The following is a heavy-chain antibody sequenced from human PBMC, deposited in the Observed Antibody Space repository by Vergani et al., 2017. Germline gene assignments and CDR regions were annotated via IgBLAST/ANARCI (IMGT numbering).Heavy chain of an antibody. CDR2: ISAYNGNT. D-gene: IGHD3-16*02. V-gene: IGHV1-18*01. CDR3: ARDTAIMVTFGGVIVPFDC. CDR1: GYTFTSYG. J-gene: IGHJ4*02. Sequence: QVQLVQSGAEVKKPGASVKVSCKASGYTFTSYGISWVRQAPGQGLEWMGWISAYNGNTNYAQKLQGRVTMTTDTSTSTAYMELRSLRSDDTAVYYCARDTAIMVTFGGVIVPFDCWGQGTLVTVSS.